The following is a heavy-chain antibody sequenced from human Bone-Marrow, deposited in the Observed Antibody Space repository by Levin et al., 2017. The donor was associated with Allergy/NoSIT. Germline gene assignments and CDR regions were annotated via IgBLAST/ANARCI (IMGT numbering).Heavy chain of an antibody. CDR3: ARQSPLGYNFGLGWFDP. J-gene: IGHJ5*02. CDR1: GGTFSSDA. CDR2: IINVYGTA. Sequence: SVKVSCKASGGTFSSDAISWVRQAPGQGLEWMGWIINVYGTANYAQKFQGRVTITADESTSTAYMEVNRLRSDDTAGYYCARQSPLGYNFGLGWFDPWGQGTLITVSS. V-gene: IGHV1-69*13. D-gene: IGHD5-12*01.